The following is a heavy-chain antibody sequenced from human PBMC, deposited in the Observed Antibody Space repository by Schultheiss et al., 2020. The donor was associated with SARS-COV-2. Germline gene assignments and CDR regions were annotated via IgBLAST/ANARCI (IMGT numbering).Heavy chain of an antibody. CDR3: TTGQAQGIAARPHYYGMDV. J-gene: IGHJ6*02. V-gene: IGHV3-15*01. CDR2: IKSKTDGGTT. CDR1: GFTFSSYS. D-gene: IGHD6-6*01. Sequence: GESLKISCAASGFTFSSYSMNWVRQAPGKGLEWVGRIKSKTDGGTTDYAAPVKGRFTISRDDSKNTLYLQMNSLKTEDTAVYYCTTGQAQGIAARPHYYGMDVWGQGTTVTVSS.